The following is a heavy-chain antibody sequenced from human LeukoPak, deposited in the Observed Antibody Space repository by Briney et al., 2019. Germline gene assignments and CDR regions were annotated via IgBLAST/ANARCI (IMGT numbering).Heavy chain of an antibody. CDR2: ISFDGTDA. J-gene: IGHJ6*04. D-gene: IGHD3-10*02. CDR1: GFTFSSYA. CDR3: AELGITMIGGV. V-gene: IGHV3-30*04. Sequence: GGSLRLSCAASGFTFSSYAIHWVRQAPGKGLEWVAVISFDGTDAFYADSVKGRFTISRDNSKNSLYLQMNSLRAEDTAVYYCAELGITMIGGVWGKGTTVTISS.